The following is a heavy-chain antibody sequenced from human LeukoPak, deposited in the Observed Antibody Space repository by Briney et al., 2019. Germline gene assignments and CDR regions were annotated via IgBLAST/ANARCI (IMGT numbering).Heavy chain of an antibody. CDR2: LSYDGSNT. J-gene: IGHJ4*02. D-gene: IGHD6-19*01. V-gene: IGHV3-30-3*01. CDR3: ARSYRSGWYYFDY. CDR1: GFVFSDYP. Sequence: GGSLRLSCSASGFVFSDYPLHWIRQAPGKGLEWVAGLSYDGSNTNHADPVKGRFTISRDNSKNTVHPQMNSLRNEDTAVYYCARSYRSGWYYFDYWGQGTLVTVSS.